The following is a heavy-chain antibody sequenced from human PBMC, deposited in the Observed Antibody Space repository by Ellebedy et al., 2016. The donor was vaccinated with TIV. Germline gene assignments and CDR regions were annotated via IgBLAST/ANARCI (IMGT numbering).Heavy chain of an antibody. CDR2: IHYSVST. Sequence: MPGGSLRLSCTVSGASISSYYWSWIRQPPGKGLEWIGYIHYSVSTSYNPSLKSRVSISGDTPTGHFSLTLSSVTAADTAVYFCARLGLSGGYWSLFDFWGQGTLVTVSS. CDR3: ARLGLSGGYWSLFDF. J-gene: IGHJ4*02. D-gene: IGHD3-22*01. CDR1: GASISSYY. V-gene: IGHV4-59*01.